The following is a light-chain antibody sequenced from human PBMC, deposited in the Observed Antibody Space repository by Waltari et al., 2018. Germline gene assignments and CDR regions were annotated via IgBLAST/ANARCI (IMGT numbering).Light chain of an antibody. CDR3: NSYTGSSSWV. J-gene: IGLJ3*02. Sequence: QSALTQPASLSGSPGQSITISCTGTSGDVGFYNYVSWYQQHPGKAPRLIIYDVSERPSGVSNRFSGSKPGNTAALTISGLQAEDEADYYCNSYTGSSSWVFGGGTKLTVL. CDR1: SGDVGFYNY. V-gene: IGLV2-14*03. CDR2: DVS.